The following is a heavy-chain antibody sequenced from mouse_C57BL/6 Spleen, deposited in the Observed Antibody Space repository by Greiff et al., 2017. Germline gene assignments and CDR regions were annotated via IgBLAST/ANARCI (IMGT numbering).Heavy chain of an antibody. V-gene: IGHV1-82*01. Sequence: VQLVESGPELVKPGASVKISCKASGYAFSSSWMNWVKQRTGKGLEWIGRIYPGDGDTNYNGKFKGKATLTADKSSSTAYMQLSSLTSEDYAVYFGASRTTVVAEYLDFDDWGTGTTGTVSS. CDR2: IYPGDGDT. CDR3: ASRTTVVAEYLDFDD. D-gene: IGHD1-1*01. CDR1: GYAFSSSW. J-gene: IGHJ1*03.